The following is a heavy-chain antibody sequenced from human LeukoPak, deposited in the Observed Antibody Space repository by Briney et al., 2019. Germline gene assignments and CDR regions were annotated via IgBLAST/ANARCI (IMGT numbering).Heavy chain of an antibody. Sequence: KTSETLSLTCTVSGGSISSYYWSWIRQPPGKGLEWIGEINHSGSTNYNPSLKSRVTISVDTSKNQFSLKLSSVTAADTAVYYCARQTPYYYDSSGYYPVYYFDYWGQGTLVTVSS. V-gene: IGHV4-34*01. CDR3: ARQTPYYYDSSGYYPVYYFDY. J-gene: IGHJ4*02. D-gene: IGHD3-22*01. CDR1: GGSISSYY. CDR2: INHSGST.